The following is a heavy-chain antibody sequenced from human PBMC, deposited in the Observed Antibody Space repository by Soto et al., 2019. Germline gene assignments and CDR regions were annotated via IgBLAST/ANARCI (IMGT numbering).Heavy chain of an antibody. Sequence: QVQLVESGGGVVQPGRSLRLSCAASGFTFSSYGMHWVRQAPGKGLEWVAVISYDGSNKYYADSVKGRFTISRDNSKNTLYVEMNSLGAYDTSVYFCSEDRGPWGQGTLVTVSS. CDR3: SEDRGP. CDR2: ISYDGSNK. V-gene: IGHV3-30*18. J-gene: IGHJ5*02. D-gene: IGHD3-10*01. CDR1: GFTFSSYG.